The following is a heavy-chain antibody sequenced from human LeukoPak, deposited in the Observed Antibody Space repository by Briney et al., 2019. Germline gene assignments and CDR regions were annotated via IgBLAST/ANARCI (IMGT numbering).Heavy chain of an antibody. CDR1: DYTFTSYG. CDR2: ISAYNGNT. CDR3: ARVVIYYDSSGYYYVRPRYFDY. D-gene: IGHD3-22*01. V-gene: IGHV1-18*01. Sequence: ASVNVSCKASDYTFTSYGISWVRQAPGQGLEWMGWISAYNGNTNYAQKLQGRVTMTTDTSTSPAYMELRSLRSDDTAVYYCARVVIYYDSSGYYYVRPRYFDYWGQGTLVTVSS. J-gene: IGHJ4*02.